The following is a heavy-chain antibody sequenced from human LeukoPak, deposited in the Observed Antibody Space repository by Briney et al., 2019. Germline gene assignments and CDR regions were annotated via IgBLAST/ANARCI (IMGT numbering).Heavy chain of an antibody. Sequence: SETLSLTCTVSGDSISSYYWSWLRQPPGKGLEWIGYIYHSGSTNYNPSLKSRATISVDTSKNQFSLKLSSVTAADTAVYYCAREHGSGGYSYYMDVWGKGTTVTVSS. CDR1: GDSISSYY. CDR2: IYHSGST. CDR3: AREHGSGGYSYYMDV. J-gene: IGHJ6*03. D-gene: IGHD6-19*01. V-gene: IGHV4-59*01.